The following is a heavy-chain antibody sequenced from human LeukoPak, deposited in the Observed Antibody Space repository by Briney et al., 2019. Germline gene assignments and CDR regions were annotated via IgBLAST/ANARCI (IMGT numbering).Heavy chain of an antibody. Sequence: PGRSLRLSCAASGFTFSSYGMHWVRQAPGKGLEWVAVIWYDGSNKYYADSAKGRFTISRDNSKNTLYLQMNSLRAEDTAVYYCARDRQGATGFDYWGQGTLVTVSS. V-gene: IGHV3-33*01. CDR2: IWYDGSNK. CDR1: GFTFSSYG. J-gene: IGHJ4*02. CDR3: ARDRQGATGFDY. D-gene: IGHD1-26*01.